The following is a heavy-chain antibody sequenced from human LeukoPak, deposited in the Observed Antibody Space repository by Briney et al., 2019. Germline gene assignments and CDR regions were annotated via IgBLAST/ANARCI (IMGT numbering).Heavy chain of an antibody. Sequence: SETLSLTCTVSGGSINKATYYWGWIRQPPGKGPEWIGSLSSSGSTYYNPSLKGRVTSSLDTSKNQFSLKLSSVTAADTAVYYCARDYVVDSTLVAFFDYWGQGMLVTVSS. J-gene: IGHJ4*02. V-gene: IGHV4-39*07. CDR1: GGSINKATYY. CDR2: LSSSGST. CDR3: ARDYVVDSTLVAFFDY. D-gene: IGHD2-8*02.